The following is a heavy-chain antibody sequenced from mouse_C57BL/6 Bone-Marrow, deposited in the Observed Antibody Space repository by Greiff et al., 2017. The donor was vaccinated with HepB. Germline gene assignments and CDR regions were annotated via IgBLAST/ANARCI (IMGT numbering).Heavy chain of an antibody. Sequence: EVQLQESGPELVKPGASVKIPCKASGYTFTDYNMDWVKQSHGKSLEWIGDINPNNGGTIYNQKFKGKATLTVDKSSSTAYMELRSLTSEDTAVYYCAREDYSNYVGVGFAYWGQGTLVTVSA. CDR3: AREDYSNYVGVGFAY. CDR2: INPNNGGT. J-gene: IGHJ3*01. CDR1: GYTFTDYN. V-gene: IGHV1-18*01. D-gene: IGHD2-5*01.